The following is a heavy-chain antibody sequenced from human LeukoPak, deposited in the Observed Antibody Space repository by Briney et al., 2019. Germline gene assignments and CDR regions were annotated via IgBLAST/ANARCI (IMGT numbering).Heavy chain of an antibody. CDR2: ISYDGSNK. CDR1: GFTFSSYG. Sequence: PGGSLRLSCAASGFTFSSYGMHWVRQAPGKGLEWVAVISYDGSNKYYADSVKGRFTISRDNSKNTLYLQMNSLRAEDTAVYYCAKWGTVGLMRSGAFDYWGQGTLVTVSS. CDR3: AKWGTVGLMRSGAFDY. J-gene: IGHJ4*02. D-gene: IGHD3-10*01. V-gene: IGHV3-30*18.